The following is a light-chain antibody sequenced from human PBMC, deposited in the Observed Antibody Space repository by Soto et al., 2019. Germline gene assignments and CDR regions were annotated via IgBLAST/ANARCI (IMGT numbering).Light chain of an antibody. J-gene: IGKJ3*01. Sequence: EIVLTQSPGTLSLSPGERATLSCRASQSLSNIYLAWYQQKPGQAPRVLIYGVSTRATGIPDRFSGSGSGTDFTLPISILEPEDFAVYYCQQYGTLPFPFCPGTKVDIK. V-gene: IGKV3-20*01. CDR2: GVS. CDR3: QQYGTLPFP. CDR1: QSLSNIY.